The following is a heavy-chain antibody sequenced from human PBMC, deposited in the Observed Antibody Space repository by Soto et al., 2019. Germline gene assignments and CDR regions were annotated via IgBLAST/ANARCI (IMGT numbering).Heavy chain of an antibody. CDR1: GGSFSGYY. D-gene: IGHD6-6*01. CDR3: ARGAYSSSESFRYYYYYYGMDV. Sequence: SETLSLTCAVYGGSFSGYYWSWIRQPPGKGLEWIGEINHSGSTNYNPSLKSRVTISVDTSKNQFSLKLSSVTAADTAVYYCARGAYSSSESFRYYYYYYGMDVWGQGTTVTVS. J-gene: IGHJ6*02. V-gene: IGHV4-34*01. CDR2: INHSGST.